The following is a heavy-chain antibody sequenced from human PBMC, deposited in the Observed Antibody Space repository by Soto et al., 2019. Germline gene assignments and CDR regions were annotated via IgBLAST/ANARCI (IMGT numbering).Heavy chain of an antibody. CDR3: ARGMGTAVEAINYYYYYGMDV. V-gene: IGHV4-59*01. D-gene: IGHD6-19*01. Sequence: SETLSLTCSVFGGSISGYYWSWIRQPPGKGLEWIGYIYYSGGTNYNPSLQSRVSISLDTSKSQFSLRLTSVTAADTAVYYCARGMGTAVEAINYYYYYGMDVWGQGTTVTVSS. CDR1: GGSISGYY. J-gene: IGHJ6*02. CDR2: IYYSGGT.